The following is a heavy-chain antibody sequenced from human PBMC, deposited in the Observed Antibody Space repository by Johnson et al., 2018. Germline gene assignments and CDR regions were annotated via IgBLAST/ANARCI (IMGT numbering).Heavy chain of an antibody. CDR2: IHYSGST. Sequence: QVQLQESGPGLVKHSETLSLTCSVSTGSINSYYWTWIRQPPGTGLEWMGNIHYSGSTKSNPSLTSRVTMSVDTSKKQISLRLTSVTAADTAVYYCAGFCSGGTCPDYWGQGTLVTVSS. CDR3: AGFCSGGTCPDY. V-gene: IGHV4-59*01. D-gene: IGHD2-15*01. J-gene: IGHJ4*02. CDR1: TGSINSYY.